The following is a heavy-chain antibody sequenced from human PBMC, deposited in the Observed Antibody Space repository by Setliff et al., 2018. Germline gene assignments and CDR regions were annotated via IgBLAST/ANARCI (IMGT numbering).Heavy chain of an antibody. CDR2: IYPGDSDT. CDR3: ARRPGYSSGPFDY. D-gene: IGHD6-19*01. CDR1: EYSFTTYW. Sequence: GESLKISCKASEYSFTTYWIGWVRQMPGKGLEWMGIIYPGDSDTSYSPSFQGQVTISADKSINTAYLQWSSLKASDTAMYYCARRPGYSSGPFDYWGQGTLGTVSS. J-gene: IGHJ4*02. V-gene: IGHV5-51*01.